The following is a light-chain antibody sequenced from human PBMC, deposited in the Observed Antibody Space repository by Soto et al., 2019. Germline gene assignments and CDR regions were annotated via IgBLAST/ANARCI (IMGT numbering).Light chain of an antibody. V-gene: IGKV3-20*01. CDR3: EQDGSSPWT. CDR1: QSISSNY. J-gene: IGKJ1*01. CDR2: GAS. Sequence: ETVLTQSPGTLSLSPGERATLSCRASQSISSNYLAWYRQTPGQAPRLLIYGASNRATGITDRFSGSWSGTDFSIIISRLEPEDFALYYCEQDGSSPWTFGEGTKVEIK.